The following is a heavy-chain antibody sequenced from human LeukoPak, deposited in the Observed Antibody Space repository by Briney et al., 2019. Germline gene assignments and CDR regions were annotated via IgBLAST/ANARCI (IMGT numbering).Heavy chain of an antibody. CDR2: INPNSGGT. D-gene: IGHD2-2*01. CDR1: GYTFTGYY. J-gene: IGHJ4*02. CDR3: ARDLGRKYQLQGY. Sequence: ASVKVSCKASGYTFTGYYMHWVRQAPGQGLEWMGWINPNSGGTNYAQKFQGRVTMTRDTSISTAYMELSRLRSDDTAVYYCARDLGRKYQLQGYWGQGTLDTVSS. V-gene: IGHV1-2*02.